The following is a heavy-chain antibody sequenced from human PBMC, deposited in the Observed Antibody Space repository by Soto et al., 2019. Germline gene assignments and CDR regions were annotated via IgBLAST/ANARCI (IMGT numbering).Heavy chain of an antibody. J-gene: IGHJ6*02. CDR1: GFTVSSNY. CDR3: ARDYCSSTSCYRGWGDYYYYYGMDV. CDR2: IYSGGST. V-gene: IGHV3-53*01. Sequence: PGGSLRLSCAASGFTVSSNYMSWVRQAPGKGLEWVSVIYSGGSTYYADSVKGRFTISRDNSKNTLYLQMNSLRAEDTAVYYCARDYCSSTSCYRGWGDYYYYYGMDVWGQGTTVTVSS. D-gene: IGHD2-2*02.